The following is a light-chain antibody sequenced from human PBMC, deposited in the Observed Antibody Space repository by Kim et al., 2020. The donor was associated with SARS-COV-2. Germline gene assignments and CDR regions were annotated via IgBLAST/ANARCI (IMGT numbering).Light chain of an antibody. V-gene: IGLV3-1*01. CDR2: QDS. Sequence: SYELTQPPSVSASPGQTASITCSGDKLGDKYACWYQQKPGKSPVLVIYQDSKRPSGIPERFSGSNSGNTATLTISGTQAMDEADYYCQAWDSSTEVFGTGTKVTVL. CDR1: KLGDKY. J-gene: IGLJ1*01. CDR3: QAWDSSTEV.